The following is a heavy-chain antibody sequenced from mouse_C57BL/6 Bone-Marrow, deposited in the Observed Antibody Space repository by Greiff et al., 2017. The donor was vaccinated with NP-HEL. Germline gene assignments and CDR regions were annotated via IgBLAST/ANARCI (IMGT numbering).Heavy chain of an antibody. Sequence: VQLQQSGAELVRPGASVKLSCKASGYTFTDYYINWVKQRPGQGLEWIARIYPGSGNTYYNEKFKGKATLTAEKSSSTAYMQLSSLTSEDSAVYFCAREVLLRSLDYWGQGTTLTVSS. CDR2: IYPGSGNT. J-gene: IGHJ2*01. CDR1: GYTFTDYY. V-gene: IGHV1-76*01. D-gene: IGHD1-1*01. CDR3: AREVLLRSLDY.